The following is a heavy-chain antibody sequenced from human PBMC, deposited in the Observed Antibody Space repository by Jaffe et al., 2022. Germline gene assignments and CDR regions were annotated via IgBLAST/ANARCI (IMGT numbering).Heavy chain of an antibody. V-gene: IGHV1-69*01. Sequence: QVQLVQSGAEVKKPGSSVKVSCKASGGTFSSYAISWVRQAPGQGLEWMGGIIPIFGTANYAQKFQGRVTITADESTSTAYMELSSLRSEDTAVYYCARDQGKRYSSGSGLALGYWGQGTLVTVSS. CDR2: IIPIFGTA. CDR1: GGTFSSYA. J-gene: IGHJ4*02. D-gene: IGHD6-19*01. CDR3: ARDQGKRYSSGSGLALGY.